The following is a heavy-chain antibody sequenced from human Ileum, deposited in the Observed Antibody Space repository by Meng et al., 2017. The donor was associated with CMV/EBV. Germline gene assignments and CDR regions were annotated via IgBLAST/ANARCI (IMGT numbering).Heavy chain of an antibody. J-gene: IGHJ4*02. CDR2: SANKELWDFGT. CDR1: GFAFTGHF. V-gene: IGHV3-72*01. Sequence: SGFAFTGHFIGWVRQAPGKGLEWVAHSANKELWDFGTEYAASVNDRFTISRDESESSLYLQMNSLKTEDTAVYYYTKGLGSTSIYNYWGQGVLVTVSS. D-gene: IGHD2/OR15-2a*01. CDR3: TKGLGSTSIYNY.